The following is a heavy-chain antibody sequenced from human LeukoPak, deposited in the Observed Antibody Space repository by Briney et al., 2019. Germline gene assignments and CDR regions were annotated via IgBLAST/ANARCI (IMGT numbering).Heavy chain of an antibody. CDR2: ISSSSSYI. V-gene: IGHV3-21*01. D-gene: IGHD2-2*01. Sequence: GGSLRLSCAASGFTFSSYIMNWVRQAPGKGLEWVSSISSSSSYIYYADSVKGRFTISRDNAKNSLYLQMNSLRAEDTAVYYCARRMASTLGYCSSTSCYGAFDIWGQGTMVTVSS. CDR3: ARRMASTLGYCSSTSCYGAFDI. J-gene: IGHJ3*02. CDR1: GFTFSSYI.